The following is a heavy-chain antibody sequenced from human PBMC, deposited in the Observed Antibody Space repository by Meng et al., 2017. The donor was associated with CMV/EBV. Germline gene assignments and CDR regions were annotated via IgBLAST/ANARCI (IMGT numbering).Heavy chain of an antibody. CDR2: IYYSGST. J-gene: IGHJ4*02. CDR1: GGSISSGGYY. V-gene: IGHV4-31*11. D-gene: IGHD6-6*01. Sequence: SETLSLTCDVSGGSISSGGYYWSWIRQHPGKGLEWIGYIYYSGSTYHNPSRKSRVTILVDTSKNQFSLKLNSVAAADTAVYYCARAARPTSANKYGCFDYWGQGTLVTVSS. CDR3: ARAARPTSANKYGCFDY.